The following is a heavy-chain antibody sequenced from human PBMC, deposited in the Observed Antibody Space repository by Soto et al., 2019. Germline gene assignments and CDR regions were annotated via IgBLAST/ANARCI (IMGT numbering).Heavy chain of an antibody. CDR3: AKDVSSSWLSGWFDP. CDR1: GFTFSSYA. Sequence: GGSLRLSCAASGFTFSSYAMSWVRQAPGKGLEWVSAISGSGGSTYYADSVKGRFTISRDNSKNTLYLQMNSLRAEDTAVYDCAKDVSSSWLSGWFDPWGQGTLVTVSS. CDR2: ISGSGGST. J-gene: IGHJ5*02. D-gene: IGHD6-13*01. V-gene: IGHV3-23*01.